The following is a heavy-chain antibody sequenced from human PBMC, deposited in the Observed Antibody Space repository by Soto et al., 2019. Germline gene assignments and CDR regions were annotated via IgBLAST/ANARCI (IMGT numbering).Heavy chain of an antibody. CDR1: GGSINSYY. D-gene: IGHD6-19*01. CDR2: IYDSGST. Sequence: SETLSLTCTVSGGSINSYYWSWIRQTPGEGLEWIGYIYDSGSTNYNPSLKSRATISVDTSNYQFSLKLNSVTAADTAVYYCARQQDTSGWYGFDYWGQGILVTVSS. CDR3: ARQQDTSGWYGFDY. V-gene: IGHV4-59*08. J-gene: IGHJ4*02.